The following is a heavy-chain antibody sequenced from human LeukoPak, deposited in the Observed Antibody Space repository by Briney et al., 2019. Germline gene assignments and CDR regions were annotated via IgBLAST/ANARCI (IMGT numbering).Heavy chain of an antibody. CDR1: GGSFNGYY. D-gene: IGHD2-15*01. CDR2: INHSGST. J-gene: IGHJ6*03. V-gene: IGHV4-34*01. Sequence: SETLSLTCAVYGGSFNGYYWSWIRQPPGQGLEWIGEINHSGSTNYNPSLKSRVTISVDMSNNQFSLKLSSVTAADTAVYYCVRGNYCSGGSCYHYYYYYMDVWGKGTTVTVSS. CDR3: VRGNYCSGGSCYHYYYYYMDV.